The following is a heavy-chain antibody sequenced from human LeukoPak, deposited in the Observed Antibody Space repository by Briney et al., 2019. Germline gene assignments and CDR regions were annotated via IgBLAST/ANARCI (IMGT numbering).Heavy chain of an antibody. Sequence: GGSLRLSCAASGFTFSSYGMHWVRQAPGKGLEWVAVISYDGSNKYYADSVKGRFTISRDNSENTLYLQMNSLRAEDTAVYYCAKGRATAMVNFLDYWGQGTLVTVSS. J-gene: IGHJ4*02. CDR2: ISYDGSNK. CDR3: AKGRATAMVNFLDY. CDR1: GFTFSSYG. V-gene: IGHV3-30*18. D-gene: IGHD5-18*01.